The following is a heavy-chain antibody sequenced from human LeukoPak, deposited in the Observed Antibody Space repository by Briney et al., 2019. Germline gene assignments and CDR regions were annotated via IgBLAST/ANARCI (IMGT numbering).Heavy chain of an antibody. D-gene: IGHD6-13*01. Sequence: SETLSLTCTVSGGSISSYYWSWIRQPAGKGLEWIGRIYTSGSTNYNPSLKSRVTMSVDTSKNQFSLKLSSVTAADTAVYYCARDQGAAAKNWFDPWGQGTLVTVSS. CDR3: ARDQGAAAKNWFDP. J-gene: IGHJ5*02. CDR1: GGSISSYY. CDR2: IYTSGST. V-gene: IGHV4-4*07.